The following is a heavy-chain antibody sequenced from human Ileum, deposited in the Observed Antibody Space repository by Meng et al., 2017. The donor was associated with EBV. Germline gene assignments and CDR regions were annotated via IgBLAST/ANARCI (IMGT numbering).Heavy chain of an antibody. CDR3: ARGFYTYGSSCFDY. Sequence: QVQLQQGGAGLLNPSEPLSLTCAVYGGSFSGYYWTWIRQPPGKGLEWIGEINHSGSTNYNPSLKSRVTISVDKNQFSLKLSSVTAADTAVYYCARGFYTYGSSCFDYWGLGTLVTVSS. V-gene: IGHV4-34*01. J-gene: IGHJ4*02. CDR2: INHSGST. D-gene: IGHD6-13*01. CDR1: GGSFSGYY.